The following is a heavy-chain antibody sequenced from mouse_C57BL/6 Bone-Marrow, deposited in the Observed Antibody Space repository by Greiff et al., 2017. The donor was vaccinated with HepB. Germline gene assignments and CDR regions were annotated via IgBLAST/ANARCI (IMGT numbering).Heavy chain of an antibody. Sequence: EVQGVESGGGLVKPGGSLKLSCAASGFTFSSYAMSWVRQTPEKRLEWVATISDGGSYTYYPDNVKGRFTISRDNAKNNLYLQMSHLKSEDTAMYYCARDEYYGSSPFDYWGQGTTLTVSS. D-gene: IGHD1-1*01. CDR3: ARDEYYGSSPFDY. CDR1: GFTFSSYA. CDR2: ISDGGSYT. V-gene: IGHV5-4*01. J-gene: IGHJ2*01.